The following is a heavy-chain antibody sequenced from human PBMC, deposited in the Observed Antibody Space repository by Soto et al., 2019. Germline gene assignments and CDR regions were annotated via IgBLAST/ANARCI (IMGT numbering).Heavy chain of an antibody. CDR1: GFTFSSYA. V-gene: IGHV3-23*01. CDR2: ISGSGGSA. D-gene: IGHD6-6*01. CDR3: ASGRGYSISSECDF. J-gene: IGHJ4*02. Sequence: GGSLRLSCAASGFTFSSYAMNWVRQAPGKGLEWVSGISGSGGSAYYADSVKGRFTISRDNSKNTLYLQMNSLRAEDTAIYYCASGRGYSISSECDFWGQGTRVTVVS.